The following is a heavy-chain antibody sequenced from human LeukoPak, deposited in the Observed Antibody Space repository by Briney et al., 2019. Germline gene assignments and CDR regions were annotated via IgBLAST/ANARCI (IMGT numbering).Heavy chain of an antibody. CDR2: IYYSGST. Sequence: SETLSLTCTVSGGSISSGDYYWSWIRQLPGKGLEWIGYIYYSGSTYYNPSLKSRVTISVDTSKNQFSLKLSSVTAAETAVYYCARAGGGYDSGYFDYWGQGTLDTVSS. V-gene: IGHV4-30-4*01. D-gene: IGHD5-12*01. CDR3: ARAGGGYDSGYFDY. J-gene: IGHJ4*02. CDR1: GGSISSGDYY.